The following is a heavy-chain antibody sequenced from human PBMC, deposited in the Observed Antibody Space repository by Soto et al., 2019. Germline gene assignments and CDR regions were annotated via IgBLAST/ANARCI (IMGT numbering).Heavy chain of an antibody. CDR2: INAGNGNT. D-gene: IGHD3-22*01. CDR3: AMGDSSGYYYDAFDI. V-gene: IGHV1-3*01. Sequence: ASVKVSCKASGYTFTSYAMHWVRQAPGQRLEWMGWINAGNGNTKYSQKFQGRVTITRDTSASTAYMELSSLRSEDTAVYYCAMGDSSGYYYDAFDIWGQGTMVT. CDR1: GYTFTSYA. J-gene: IGHJ3*02.